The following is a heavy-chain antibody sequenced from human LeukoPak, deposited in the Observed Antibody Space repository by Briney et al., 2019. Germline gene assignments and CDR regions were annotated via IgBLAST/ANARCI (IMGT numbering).Heavy chain of an antibody. CDR1: GFTFSSYW. Sequence: GSLRLSCAASGFTFSSYWMSWVRQAPGKGLEWVAQIKQDGSEKYYVDSVKGRFTIFRDNAKNSLYLQMISLRAEDTAVYFCARDRYGDYAIDYWGQGTLVTVSS. CDR3: ARDRYGDYAIDY. V-gene: IGHV3-7*01. D-gene: IGHD4-17*01. CDR2: IKQDGSEK. J-gene: IGHJ4*02.